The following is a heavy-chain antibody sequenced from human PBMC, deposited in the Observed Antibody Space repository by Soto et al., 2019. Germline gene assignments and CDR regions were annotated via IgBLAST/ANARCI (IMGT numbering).Heavy chain of an antibody. CDR3: AKGDLPSVDFLLCH. Sequence: QVQLVESGGGVVQPGGSLRLSCAASGFTLSSYGIHWVRQAPGKGLEWVAASSHDGTSQLYAVSVKGRFSISRDNSKNTLYLQMDSLRAEDTAIYYCAKGDLPSVDFLLCHWGQGTLVTVSS. CDR1: GFTLSSYG. V-gene: IGHV3-30*18. D-gene: IGHD3-9*01. CDR2: SSHDGTSQ. J-gene: IGHJ4*02.